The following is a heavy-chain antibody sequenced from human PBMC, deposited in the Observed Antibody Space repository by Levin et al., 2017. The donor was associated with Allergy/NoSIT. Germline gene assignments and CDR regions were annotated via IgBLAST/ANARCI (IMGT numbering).Heavy chain of an antibody. CDR3: AKEAPRYYFDY. V-gene: IGHV3-23*01. CDR1: GFTFSSYA. Sequence: TGGSLRLSCAASGFTFSSYAVSWVRQAPGQGLEWVSASSGSGISTYYADSVKGRFTISSDNSKNTLYLQMNSLRAEDTAVYYCAKEAPRYYFDYWGQGTLVTVSS. J-gene: IGHJ4*02. CDR2: SSGSGIST.